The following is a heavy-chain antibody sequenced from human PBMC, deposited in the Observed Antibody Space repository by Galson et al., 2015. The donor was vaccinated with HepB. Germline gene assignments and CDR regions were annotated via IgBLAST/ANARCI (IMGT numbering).Heavy chain of an antibody. J-gene: IGHJ3*02. CDR2: IYSGGST. CDR3: ARDYSSGYSDAFDI. V-gene: IGHV3-53*01. CDR1: GFTVSSNY. D-gene: IGHD3-22*01. Sequence: SLRLSCAASGFTVSSNYMSWVRQAPGKGLEWVSVIYSGGSTYYADSVKGRFTISRDNSKNTLYLQMNSLRAEDTAVYYCARDYSSGYSDAFDIWGQGTMVTVSS.